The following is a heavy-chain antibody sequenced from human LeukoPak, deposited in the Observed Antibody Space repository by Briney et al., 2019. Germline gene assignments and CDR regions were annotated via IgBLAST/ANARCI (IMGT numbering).Heavy chain of an antibody. J-gene: IGHJ5*02. CDR2: INPNSGGT. Sequence: GASVKVSCKASGYTFTGYYTHWVRQAPGQGLEWMGWINPNSGGTNYAQRFQGRVTMTRDTSISTAYMELSRLRSDDTAVYYCARWGRFGGSSWCFWFDPWGQGTLVTVSS. V-gene: IGHV1-2*02. CDR3: ARWGRFGGSSWCFWFDP. CDR1: GYTFTGYY. D-gene: IGHD6-13*01.